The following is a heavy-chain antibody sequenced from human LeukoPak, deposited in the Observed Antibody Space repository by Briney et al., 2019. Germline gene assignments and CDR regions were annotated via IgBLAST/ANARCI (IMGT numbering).Heavy chain of an antibody. Sequence: SETLSLTCAVYGGSFSGYYWSWIRQPPGKGLEWIGEINHSGSTNYNPSLKSRVTISVDTSKNQFSLKLSSVTAADTAVYYCARGKVDRRDILTLRYYYYGMDVWGKGTTVTVPS. D-gene: IGHD3-9*01. CDR2: INHSGST. J-gene: IGHJ6*04. V-gene: IGHV4-34*01. CDR3: ARGKVDRRDILTLRYYYYGMDV. CDR1: GGSFSGYY.